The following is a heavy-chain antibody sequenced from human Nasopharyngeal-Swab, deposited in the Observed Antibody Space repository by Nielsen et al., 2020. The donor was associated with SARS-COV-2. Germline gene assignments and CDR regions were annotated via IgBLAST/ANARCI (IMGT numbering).Heavy chain of an antibody. D-gene: IGHD2-2*01. J-gene: IGHJ4*02. Sequence: WIRQPPGKGLEWIGEINHSGSTNYNPSLKSRVTISADTSKNQFSLKLSSVTAADTAVYYCARAEVPAALDYWGQGTLVTVSS. V-gene: IGHV4-34*01. CDR3: ARAEVPAALDY. CDR2: INHSGST.